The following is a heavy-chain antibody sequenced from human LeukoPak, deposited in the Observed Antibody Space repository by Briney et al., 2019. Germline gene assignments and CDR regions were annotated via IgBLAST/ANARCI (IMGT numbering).Heavy chain of an antibody. CDR2: ISSGGSTR. CDR3: ARDYYDSSGYYYFDC. CDR1: GFSSSDYY. Sequence: PGGSLRLSCAASGFSSSDYYMCWIRQAPGGGLEWGSYISSGGSTRYYPASERGRSTTSRDNANTSLYLQMNSLRAEDTAVYYCARDYYDSSGYYYFDCWGRETLVTVSS. D-gene: IGHD3-22*01. J-gene: IGHJ4*02. V-gene: IGHV3-11*01.